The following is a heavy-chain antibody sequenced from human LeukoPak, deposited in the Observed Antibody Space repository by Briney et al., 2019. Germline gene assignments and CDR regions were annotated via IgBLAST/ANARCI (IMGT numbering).Heavy chain of an antibody. CDR3: AKDGVGASLYYSDY. Sequence: PGGSLRLSCAASEFTFSSYGMHWVRQAPGKGLEWVAVISYDGSNKHYADSMKGRFTISRYNSKNTVYLQMNSLRAEDTAVYYCAKDGVGASLYYSDYWGQGTLVTVSS. J-gene: IGHJ4*02. D-gene: IGHD1-26*01. CDR1: EFTFSSYG. CDR2: ISYDGSNK. V-gene: IGHV3-30*18.